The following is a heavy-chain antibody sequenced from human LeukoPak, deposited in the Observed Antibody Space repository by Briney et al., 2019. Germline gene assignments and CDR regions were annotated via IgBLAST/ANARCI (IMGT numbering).Heavy chain of an antibody. Sequence: SETLSLTCTVSGGSISSYYWSWIRQPAGKGLEWIGRIYTTGSTNYNPSLKSRVTMSVDTSKNQFSLKLTSVTAADTAVYYCARGSREGKVYYRNQEMVRSPPGAFDIWGQGTMVTVSS. J-gene: IGHJ3*02. D-gene: IGHD3-10*01. CDR2: IYTTGST. V-gene: IGHV4-4*07. CDR1: GGSISSYY. CDR3: ARGSREGKVYYRNQEMVRSPPGAFDI.